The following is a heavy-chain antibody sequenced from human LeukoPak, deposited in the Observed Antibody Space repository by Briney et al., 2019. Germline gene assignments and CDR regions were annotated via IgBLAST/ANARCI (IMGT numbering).Heavy chain of an antibody. CDR1: GFTFSSYA. CDR2: ISYDGSNK. V-gene: IGHV3-30-3*01. D-gene: IGHD3-10*01. CDR3: ARAVLAFMVRGP. Sequence: GGSLRLSCAAAGFTFSSYAMHWVRQAPGKGLEWVAVISYDGSNKYYADSVKGRFTISRDNSKNTLYLQMNSLRAGDTAVYYCARAVLAFMVRGPWGQGTMVTVSS. J-gene: IGHJ3*01.